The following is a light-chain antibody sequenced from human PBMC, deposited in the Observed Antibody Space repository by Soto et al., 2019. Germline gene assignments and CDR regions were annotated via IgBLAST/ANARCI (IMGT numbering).Light chain of an antibody. V-gene: IGKV3-20*01. J-gene: IGKJ1*01. CDR2: GAS. CDR1: QSVSSSY. CDR3: QQYDSSPVT. Sequence: EIVLTQSPGTLSLSPGERATLSCRASQSVSSSYLAWYQQKPGQAPRLLIYGASSRATGIPDRFSGSGSGTDVTLTSSRLEHEDFAVYYCQQYDSSPVTFGQGTKVEIK.